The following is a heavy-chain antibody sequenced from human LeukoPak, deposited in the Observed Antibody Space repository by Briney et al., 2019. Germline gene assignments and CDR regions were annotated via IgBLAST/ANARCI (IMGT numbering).Heavy chain of an antibody. CDR3: ATDYSSSWYPGDY. Sequence: GGSLRLSCAASGFTFSSYWMSWVRQAPGKGLEWVANIKQDGSEKYYVDSVKGRFTISRDNAKNSLYLQMNSLRAEDTAVYYCATDYSSSWYPGDYWGQGTLVTGSS. CDR2: IKQDGSEK. D-gene: IGHD6-13*01. J-gene: IGHJ4*02. CDR1: GFTFSSYW. V-gene: IGHV3-7*01.